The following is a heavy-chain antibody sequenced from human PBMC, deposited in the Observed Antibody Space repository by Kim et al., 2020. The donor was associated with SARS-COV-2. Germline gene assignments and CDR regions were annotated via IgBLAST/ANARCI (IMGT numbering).Heavy chain of an antibody. CDR2: ISAYNGNT. CDR1: GYTFTSYG. Sequence: ASVKVSCKASGYTFTSYGISWVRQAPGQGLEWMGWISAYNGNTNYAQKLQGRVTMTTDTSTSTAYMELRSLRSDDTAVYYCATTLEDSGSSHFDYWGQGTLVTVSS. CDR3: ATTLEDSGSSHFDY. D-gene: IGHD1-26*01. V-gene: IGHV1-18*01. J-gene: IGHJ4*02.